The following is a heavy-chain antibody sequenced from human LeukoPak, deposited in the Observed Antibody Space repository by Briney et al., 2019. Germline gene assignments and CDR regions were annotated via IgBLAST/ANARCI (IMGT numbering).Heavy chain of an antibody. CDR2: ISSSSSYV. D-gene: IGHD2-15*01. CDR3: ARGGGYCGGRSCPPTDY. Sequence: GGSLRLSCAASAFTFSSYSRNWVRQAPGKGLEWVSTISSSSSYVHYADSVKGRFTISRDNAKNSLYLQMGSLRDEDTAVYYCARGGGYCGGRSCPPTDYWGQGTLVTVSS. V-gene: IGHV3-21*06. CDR1: AFTFSSYS. J-gene: IGHJ4*02.